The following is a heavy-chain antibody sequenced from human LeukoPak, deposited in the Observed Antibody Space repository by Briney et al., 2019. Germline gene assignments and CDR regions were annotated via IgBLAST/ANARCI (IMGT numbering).Heavy chain of an antibody. CDR1: GESFSGYY. J-gene: IGHJ3*02. Sequence: PSETLSLTCAVYGESFSGYYWSWIRQPPGKGLEWIGEINDRGRTNYNPSLKSRATISVDTSKNQFSLSLSYVTAADTAVFYCARHGLIAARHAFDIWGQGTMVTVSS. D-gene: IGHD6-13*01. CDR2: INDRGRT. V-gene: IGHV4-34*01. CDR3: ARHGLIAARHAFDI.